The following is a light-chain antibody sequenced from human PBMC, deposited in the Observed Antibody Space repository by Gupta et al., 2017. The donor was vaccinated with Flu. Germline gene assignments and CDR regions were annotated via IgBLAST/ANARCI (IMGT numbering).Light chain of an antibody. J-gene: IGKJ1*01. V-gene: IGKV1-27*01. Sequence: DIQMTQSPSSLSASVGDRVTITCRASQGISNYLAWYQQKPGKVPKLLIYAASTVQSGVPSRFSGSGSGTDFTLTISILHPEDVATYYCQKYNSAPWTFGQGTKVEIK. CDR1: QGISNY. CDR2: AAS. CDR3: QKYNSAPWT.